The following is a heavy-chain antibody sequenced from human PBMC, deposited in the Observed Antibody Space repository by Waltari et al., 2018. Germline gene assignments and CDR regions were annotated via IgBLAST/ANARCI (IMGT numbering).Heavy chain of an antibody. D-gene: IGHD3-10*01. J-gene: IGHJ3*02. CDR2: IISSGSTI. Sequence: QVQLVESGGGLVKPGGSLRLSCAASGFTFSDYYMSWIRQAPGKGVEWGSYIISSGSTIYYADSVKGRFTISRDNAKNSLYLQMNSLRAEDTAMYYCAREASSWFAAFDIWGQGTMVTVSS. V-gene: IGHV3-11*01. CDR3: AREASSWFAAFDI. CDR1: GFTFSDYY.